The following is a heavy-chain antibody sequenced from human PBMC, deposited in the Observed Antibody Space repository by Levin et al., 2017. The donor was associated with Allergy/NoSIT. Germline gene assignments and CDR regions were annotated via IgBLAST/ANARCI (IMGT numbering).Heavy chain of an antibody. V-gene: IGHV4-30-4*01. CDR2: IYYSGST. J-gene: IGHJ2*01. CDR1: GGSISSGDYY. D-gene: IGHD3-10*01. Sequence: PSETLSLTCTVSGGSISSGDYYWSWIRQPPGKGLEWIGYIYYSGSTYYNPSLKSRVTISVDTSKNQFSLKLSSVTAADTAVYYCARGHYYGSDWYFDLWGRGTLVTVSS. CDR3: ARGHYYGSDWYFDL.